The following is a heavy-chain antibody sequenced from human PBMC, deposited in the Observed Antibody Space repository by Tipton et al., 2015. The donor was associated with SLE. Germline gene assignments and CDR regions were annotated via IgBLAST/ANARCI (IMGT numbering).Heavy chain of an antibody. CDR2: IYYSGST. J-gene: IGHJ3*02. CDR3: ARVIEQWLAPDI. V-gene: IGHV4-59*08. Sequence: TLSLTCTVSGGSISSYYWSWIRQPPGKGLEWIGYIYYSGSTNYNPSLKSRVTISVDTPKNQFSLKLSSVTAADTAVYYCARVIEQWLAPDIWGQGTMATVSS. D-gene: IGHD6-19*01. CDR1: GGSISSYY.